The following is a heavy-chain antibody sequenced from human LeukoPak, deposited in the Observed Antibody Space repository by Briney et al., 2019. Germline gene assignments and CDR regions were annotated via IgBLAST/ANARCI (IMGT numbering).Heavy chain of an antibody. D-gene: IGHD1-1*01. J-gene: IGHJ4*02. Sequence: SETLSLTCTVSGGSIGSSRYNWGWIRQPPGKGLEWIGSIYYSGSTYYNPSLKSRVTISVDTSKNQFSLKLCSVTAADTAVYYCARVQTTAYYFDYWVQGTLVNVAS. V-gene: IGHV4-39*07. CDR1: GGSIGSSRYN. CDR3: ARVQTTAYYFDY. CDR2: IYYSGST.